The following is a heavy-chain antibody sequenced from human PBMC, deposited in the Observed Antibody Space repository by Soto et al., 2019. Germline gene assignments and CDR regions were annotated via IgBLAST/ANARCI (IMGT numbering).Heavy chain of an antibody. CDR1: GGSISSSSYY. D-gene: IGHD3-16*01. CDR3: ASPRKGFGGVLMDV. J-gene: IGHJ6*02. CDR2: IYYSGST. Sequence: QLQLQESGPGLVKPSETLSLTCTVSGGSISSSSYYWGWIRQPPGKGLEWIGSIYYSGSTYYNPSLKSRVTITVDTSKNQFSLKLSSVTAADTAVYYCASPRKGFGGVLMDVWGQGTTVTVSS. V-gene: IGHV4-39*01.